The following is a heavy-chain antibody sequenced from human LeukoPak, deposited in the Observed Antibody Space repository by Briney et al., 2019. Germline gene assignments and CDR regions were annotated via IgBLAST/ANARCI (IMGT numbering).Heavy chain of an antibody. V-gene: IGHV3-30*18. J-gene: IGHJ3*02. D-gene: IGHD6-13*01. Sequence: GRSLRLSCAASGFTFSSYGMHWARQAPGKGLEWVAVISYDGSNKYYADSVKGRFTISRDNSKNTLYLQMNSLRAEDTAVYYCAKAYSSSWYELYAFDIWGQGTMVTVSS. CDR1: GFTFSSYG. CDR3: AKAYSSSWYELYAFDI. CDR2: ISYDGSNK.